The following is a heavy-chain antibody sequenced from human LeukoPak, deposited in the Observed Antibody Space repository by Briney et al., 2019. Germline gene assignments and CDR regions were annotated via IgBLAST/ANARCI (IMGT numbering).Heavy chain of an antibody. V-gene: IGHV4-59*08. Sequence: SETLSLTCTVSGGSIRSYYWSWVRQPPGKGLEWIGYIFYAGSTTYNPSLKSRVTISIDTSKNEVSLKLNSVTAADTAVYYCARGEYCSSSSCYKSAFDIWGQGTMVTVSS. CDR1: GGSIRSYY. J-gene: IGHJ3*02. CDR2: IFYAGST. D-gene: IGHD2-2*02. CDR3: ARGEYCSSSSCYKSAFDI.